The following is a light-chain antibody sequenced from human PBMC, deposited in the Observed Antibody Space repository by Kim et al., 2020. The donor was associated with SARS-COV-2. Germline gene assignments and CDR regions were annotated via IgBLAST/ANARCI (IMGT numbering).Light chain of an antibody. CDR2: VAS. J-gene: IGKJ5*01. CDR3: QQANSFPLT. Sequence: ASVADRVILTCRARQGIGNWLASYQQKPGKAPKLLISVASTLETGVPSRFSGSGSGTDFTLTITNFQPEDSATYYCQQANSFPLTFGQGTRLEIK. V-gene: IGKV1D-12*01. CDR1: QGIGNW.